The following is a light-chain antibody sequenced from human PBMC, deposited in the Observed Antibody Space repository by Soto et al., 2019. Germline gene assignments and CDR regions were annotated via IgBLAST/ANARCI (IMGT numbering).Light chain of an antibody. Sequence: QSALTQPASVSGSPGQSITFSCLLGTGDVGTYNLVSWYQQHPDKAPKFIISEGTKRPSGVSNRFSGSQSGNTASLTISGLQADDEADYYCFSYAGSPTSYVFGSGTKLTVL. J-gene: IGLJ1*01. CDR1: TGDVGTYNL. V-gene: IGLV2-23*01. CDR2: EGT. CDR3: FSYAGSPTSYV.